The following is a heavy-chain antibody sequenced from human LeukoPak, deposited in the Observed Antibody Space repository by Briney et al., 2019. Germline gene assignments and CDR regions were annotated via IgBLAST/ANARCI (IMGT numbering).Heavy chain of an antibody. J-gene: IGHJ4*02. CDR1: GFTLSSYA. CDR2: INGSGGST. D-gene: IGHD6-13*01. V-gene: IGHV3-23*01. Sequence: GGSLRLSCAASGFTLSSYAMSWVRQAPGKGLEWVSAINGSGGSTYYADSVKGRFTISRDNSKNTLYLQKNSLRAEDTAVYYCAKGIMAYSSSWFDYWGQGTLVTVSS. CDR3: AKGIMAYSSSWFDY.